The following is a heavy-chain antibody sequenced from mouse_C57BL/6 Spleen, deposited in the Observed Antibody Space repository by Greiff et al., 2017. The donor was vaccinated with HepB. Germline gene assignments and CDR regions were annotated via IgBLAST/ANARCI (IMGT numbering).Heavy chain of an antibody. CDR3: ASIYDGYPAWFAY. J-gene: IGHJ3*01. D-gene: IGHD2-3*01. V-gene: IGHV1-64*01. CDR1: GYTFTSYW. Sequence: QVQLKQPGAELVKPGASVKLSCKASGYTFTSYWMHWVKQRPGQGLEWIGMIHPNSGSTNYNEKFKSKATLTVDKSSSTAYMQLSSLTSEDSAVYYCASIYDGYPAWFAYWGQGTLVTVSA. CDR2: IHPNSGST.